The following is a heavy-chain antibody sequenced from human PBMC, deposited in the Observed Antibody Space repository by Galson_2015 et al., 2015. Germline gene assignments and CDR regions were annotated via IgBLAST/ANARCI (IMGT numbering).Heavy chain of an antibody. CDR3: VRAGANWNDGYWFDP. CDR2: IYYSGST. CDR1: GASIATNY. Sequence: ETLSLTCSASGASIATNYWSWIRQVPGKGLEWIGYIYYSGSTYYNPSLKSRVTISVDTSKNQFSLKLSSVTAADTAVYFCVRAGANWNDGYWFDPWGQGALVIVSS. V-gene: IGHV4-59*01. D-gene: IGHD1-1*01. J-gene: IGHJ5*02.